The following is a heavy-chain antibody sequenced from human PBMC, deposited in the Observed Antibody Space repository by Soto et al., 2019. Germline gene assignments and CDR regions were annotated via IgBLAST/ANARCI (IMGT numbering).Heavy chain of an antibody. D-gene: IGHD3-10*01. Sequence: QVQLQESGPGLVKPSETLSLTCTVSGSSISSYYWSWIRQPAGKGLEWIGRIYTSGSTNYNPSLKSRVTMSVDTSKNQFSLKLSSVTAADTAVYYCARDPPMVDQYYYYGMDVWGQGTTVTVSS. CDR1: GSSISSYY. V-gene: IGHV4-4*07. J-gene: IGHJ6*02. CDR3: ARDPPMVDQYYYYGMDV. CDR2: IYTSGST.